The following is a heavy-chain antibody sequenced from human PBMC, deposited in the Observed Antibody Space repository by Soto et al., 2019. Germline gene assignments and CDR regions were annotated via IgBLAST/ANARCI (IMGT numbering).Heavy chain of an antibody. CDR2: ISSSSSTI. Sequence: GGSLRLSCAASGFTFSSYSMNWVRQAPGKGLEWVSYISSSSSTIYYADSVKGRFTISRDNTKNSLYLQMNSLRAEDTAVYYCASQAPLFDWLLVWGQGTLVTVSS. CDR3: ASQAPLFDWLLV. D-gene: IGHD3-9*01. J-gene: IGHJ4*02. V-gene: IGHV3-48*01. CDR1: GFTFSSYS.